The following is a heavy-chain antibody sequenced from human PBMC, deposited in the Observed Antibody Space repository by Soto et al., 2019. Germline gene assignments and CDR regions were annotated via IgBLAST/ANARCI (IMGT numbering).Heavy chain of an antibody. V-gene: IGHV4-30-4*01. CDR2: IYYSGST. J-gene: IGHJ5*02. CDR1: GGSISSGDYY. D-gene: IGHD6-13*01. Sequence: SETLSLTCTVSGGSISSGDYYWSWIRQPPGKGLEWIGYIYYSGSTYYNPSLKSRVTISVDTSKNQFSLKLSSVTAADTAVYYCARVGAAAGLDPWGQGTLVTVSS. CDR3: ARVGAAAGLDP.